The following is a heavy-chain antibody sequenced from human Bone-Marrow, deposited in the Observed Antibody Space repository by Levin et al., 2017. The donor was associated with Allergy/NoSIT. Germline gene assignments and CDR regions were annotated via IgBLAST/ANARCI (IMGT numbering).Heavy chain of an antibody. CDR2: ISSSSSSM. J-gene: IGHJ4*02. D-gene: IGHD6-13*01. Sequence: GESLKISCAASGFTLSSYEMNWVRQAPGKGLEWISYISSSSSSMYYVDSVKGRFIISRDNAKNSQYLQMHSLRAEDTAVYFCARATSSWYPIDYWGQGTLVTVSS. CDR1: GFTLSSYE. CDR3: ARATSSWYPIDY. V-gene: IGHV3-48*03.